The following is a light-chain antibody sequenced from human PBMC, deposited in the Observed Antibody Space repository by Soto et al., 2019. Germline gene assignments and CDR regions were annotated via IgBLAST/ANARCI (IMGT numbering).Light chain of an antibody. Sequence: DIGMTQSPATLSLSPGQRATLSGRASESVSTNLAWYQQKAGQAPRLLIYGASTRATGIPARFSGSGSGTHFTLTISSLEPEDFAVYYCQQRSNWPTFGGGTKVDI. J-gene: IGKJ4*01. V-gene: IGKV3-11*01. CDR1: ESVSTN. CDR2: GAS. CDR3: QQRSNWPT.